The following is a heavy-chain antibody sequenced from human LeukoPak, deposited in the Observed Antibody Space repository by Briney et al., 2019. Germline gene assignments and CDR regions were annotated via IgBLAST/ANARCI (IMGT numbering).Heavy chain of an antibody. J-gene: IGHJ4*02. Sequence: SETLSLTCAVSGASISSLNLWSWVRQPPGKGLEWIGEMYLSGTATYNPSLRGRVTISIDKSENKFSLKLTSVTAADTAVYFCAGLEGRYSTGMYYDMYYYFGYWGQGTLVTVSS. CDR3: AGLEGRYSTGMYYDMYYYFGY. V-gene: IGHV4-4*02. CDR1: GASISSLNL. D-gene: IGHD2-8*02. CDR2: MYLSGTA.